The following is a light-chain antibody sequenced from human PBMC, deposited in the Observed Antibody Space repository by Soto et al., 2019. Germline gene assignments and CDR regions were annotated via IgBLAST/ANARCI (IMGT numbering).Light chain of an antibody. V-gene: IGKV1-33*01. J-gene: IGKJ4*01. Sequence: DIQMTQSPSSLSASVGDRVTITCQASQDIANYLNWYQQKAGRAPKFLIYDASNLETGVPSRFSGSGSGTDCTLTISSLQPEDIATYYCQQYDNIPLTFGGGTKVEIK. CDR2: DAS. CDR3: QQYDNIPLT. CDR1: QDIANY.